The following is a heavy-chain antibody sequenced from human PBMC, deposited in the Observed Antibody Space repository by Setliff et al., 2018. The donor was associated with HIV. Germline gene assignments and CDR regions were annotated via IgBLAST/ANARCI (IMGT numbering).Heavy chain of an antibody. CDR3: ARQNRGCSSTSCLNYYMDV. D-gene: IGHD2-2*01. Sequence: SETLSLTCGVSGRSISSYYWSWIRQPPGKGLDLIGYIYYGGSTNYKPSLKSRVTISVDRSKNQFSLRLSSVTAADTAVYYCARQNRGCSSTSCLNYYMDVWGKGTTVTVSS. V-gene: IGHV4-59*13. CDR2: IYYGGST. CDR1: GRSISSYY. J-gene: IGHJ6*03.